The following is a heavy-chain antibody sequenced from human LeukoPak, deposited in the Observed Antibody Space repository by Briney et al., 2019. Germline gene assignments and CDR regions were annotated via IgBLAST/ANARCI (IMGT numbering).Heavy chain of an antibody. CDR2: IKEDGSEK. Sequence: GGSLRLSCAASGITFSRSWMMWVRQAPGKGLEWVANIKEDGSEKYYADSVKGRVTISRDNAKNSVYLQMNSLRAGDTAVYYCATGGGYPDYWGQGTLVTASS. D-gene: IGHD3-16*02. J-gene: IGHJ4*02. CDR1: GITFSRSW. CDR3: ATGGGYPDY. V-gene: IGHV3-7*03.